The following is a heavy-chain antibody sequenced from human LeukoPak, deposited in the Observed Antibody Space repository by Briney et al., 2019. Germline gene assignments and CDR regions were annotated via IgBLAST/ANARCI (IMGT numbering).Heavy chain of an antibody. Sequence: ASVKVSCKASGYTFTGYYMHWVRQAPGQGLEWMGWINPNSGGTNYAQKFQGRVTMTRDTSISTAYMELSRLRPDDTAVYYCARDLPYCSSTSCYVSDYWGQGTLVTVSS. J-gene: IGHJ4*02. D-gene: IGHD2-2*01. CDR2: INPNSGGT. V-gene: IGHV1-2*02. CDR3: ARDLPYCSSTSCYVSDY. CDR1: GYTFTGYY.